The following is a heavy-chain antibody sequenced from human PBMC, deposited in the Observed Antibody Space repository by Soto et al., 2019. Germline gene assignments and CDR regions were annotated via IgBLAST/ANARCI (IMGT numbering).Heavy chain of an antibody. CDR1: GFIFSSYG. CDR3: AKGGEYQLLRIYFDY. CDR2: ISYDGSSK. V-gene: IGHV3-30*18. J-gene: IGHJ4*02. D-gene: IGHD2-2*01. Sequence: QVQLVESGGGVVQPGRSLRLSCAASGFIFSSYGRHWVRQAPGKGLGWVAVISYDGSSKYYADSVKGRLTISRDNSENTLHLQMTSLRAEDTAKYYCAKGGEYQLLRIYFDYWGQGTPVTVSS.